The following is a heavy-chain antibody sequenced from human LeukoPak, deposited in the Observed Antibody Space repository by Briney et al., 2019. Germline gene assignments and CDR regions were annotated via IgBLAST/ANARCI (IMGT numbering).Heavy chain of an antibody. CDR2: IYYSGST. J-gene: IGHJ5*02. CDR1: DCSISSSSYY. CDR3: ARLGYYDSSGGLPNNWFDP. Sequence: SETLSLTCTISDCSISSSSYYWGWIRQPPGKGLEWIGSIYYSGSTYYNPSLKSRVTISVDTSKNQFSLKLSSVTAADTAVYYCARLGYYDSSGGLPNNWFDPWGQGTLVTVSS. V-gene: IGHV4-39*01. D-gene: IGHD3-22*01.